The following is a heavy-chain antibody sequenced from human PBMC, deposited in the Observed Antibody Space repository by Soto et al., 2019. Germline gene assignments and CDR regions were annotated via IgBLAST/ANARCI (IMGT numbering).Heavy chain of an antibody. D-gene: IGHD5-12*01. CDR2: IYPGDSDT. V-gene: IGHV5-51*01. CDR3: ARQARGYDLGYYYYGMDV. J-gene: IGHJ6*02. CDR1: GYSFTSYW. Sequence: GESLKISCKGSGYSFTSYWIGWVRQMPGKGLEWMGIIYPGDSDTRYSPSFQGQVTISADKSISTAYLQWSSLKASDTAMYYCARQARGYDLGYYYYGMDVWGQGTTVTVSS.